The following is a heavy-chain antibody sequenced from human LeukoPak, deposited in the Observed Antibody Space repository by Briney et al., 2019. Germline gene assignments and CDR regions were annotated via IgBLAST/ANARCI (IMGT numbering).Heavy chain of an antibody. J-gene: IGHJ4*02. V-gene: IGHV1-2*02. CDR1: GYTFTDYY. D-gene: IGHD6-13*01. CDR2: INPNNGDT. CDR3: ARDFGYSSSWHRRYFDY. Sequence: ASVKVSCKSSGYTFTDYYMNWVRQAPGQGLQWMGWINPNNGDTNYAQNFRGRVTMTRDTSISTAYMELSRLRSGDTAVYYCARDFGYSSSWHRRYFDYWGQGTLVTVSS.